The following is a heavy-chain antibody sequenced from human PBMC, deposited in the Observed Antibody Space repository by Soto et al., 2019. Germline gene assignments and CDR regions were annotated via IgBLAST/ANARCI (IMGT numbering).Heavy chain of an antibody. J-gene: IGHJ6*02. D-gene: IGHD3-3*01. CDR2: MNEYGSER. CDR3: ARRCTYYDFPGMDV. Sequence: GSLRLSCSASGFIFSSYWMSWLRQAPGKGLEWVASMNEYGSERYYVDSVKGRFTISRDNSKNTLYLQMNSLRAEDTAVYYCARRCTYYDFPGMDVWGQGTTVTVSS. V-gene: IGHV3-7*02. CDR1: GFIFSSYW.